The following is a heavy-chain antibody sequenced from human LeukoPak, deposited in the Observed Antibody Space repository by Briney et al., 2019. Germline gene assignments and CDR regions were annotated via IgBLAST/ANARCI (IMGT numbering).Heavy chain of an antibody. D-gene: IGHD6-19*01. CDR3: ARERQWLTHAFDI. Sequence: GGSLRLSCAASGFTFSSYSMNWVRQAPGKGLEWVSYISSSSGNIYYADSVKVRLTISRDNAKTSLYLQMNSLRAEDTAVYYCARERQWLTHAFDIWGQGTMVTVSS. J-gene: IGHJ3*02. V-gene: IGHV3-48*01. CDR1: GFTFSSYS. CDR2: ISSSSGNI.